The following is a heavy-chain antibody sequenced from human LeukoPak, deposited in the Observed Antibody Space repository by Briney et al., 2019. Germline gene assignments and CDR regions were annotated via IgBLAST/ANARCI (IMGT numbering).Heavy chain of an antibody. J-gene: IGHJ6*03. Sequence: GGSLRLSCAASGFTVSSNYMSWVRQAPGMGLEWVSVIYSGGSTYYADSVKGRFTISRDNSKNTLYLQMNSLRAEDTAVYYCARAYSGYYYYMDVWGKGTTVTVSS. D-gene: IGHD3-10*01. CDR2: IYSGGST. CDR1: GFTVSSNY. CDR3: ARAYSGYYYYMDV. V-gene: IGHV3-53*01.